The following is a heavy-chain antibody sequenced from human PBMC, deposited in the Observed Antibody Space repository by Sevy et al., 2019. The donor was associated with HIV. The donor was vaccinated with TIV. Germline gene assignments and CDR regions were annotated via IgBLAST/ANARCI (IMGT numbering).Heavy chain of an antibody. J-gene: IGHJ3*02. D-gene: IGHD3-10*01. CDR2: ISGSGGST. Sequence: GGSLRLSCAASGFTFSSYAMSWVRQAPGKGLEWVSAISGSGGSTYYADSVKGRFTISRDNSKNTLYLQMNSLRAEDTAVDYCAKAGSYYGSGSYDIWGQGTMVTVSS. V-gene: IGHV3-23*01. CDR1: GFTFSSYA. CDR3: AKAGSYYGSGSYDI.